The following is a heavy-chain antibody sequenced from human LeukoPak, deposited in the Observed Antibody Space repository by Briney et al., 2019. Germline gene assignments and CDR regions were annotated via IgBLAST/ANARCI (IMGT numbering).Heavy chain of an antibody. J-gene: IGHJ6*02. CDR2: IRGSGGRT. Sequence: PGGSLRLSCAASGFTFSSSAMSWVRQAPGKGLEWVAAIRGSGGRTYYADSVKGRFTISRDNSKNTLSLQMNSLRDEDTATYYCAKEVYCGRDCYNPGYGVDVWGQGTTVTVSS. V-gene: IGHV3-23*01. D-gene: IGHD2-21*02. CDR3: AKEVYCGRDCYNPGYGVDV. CDR1: GFTFSSSA.